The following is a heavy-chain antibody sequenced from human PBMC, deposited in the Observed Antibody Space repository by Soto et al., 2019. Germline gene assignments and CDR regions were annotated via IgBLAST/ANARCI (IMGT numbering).Heavy chain of an antibody. Sequence: TLSLTCTVSGGSISSYYWSWIRQPPGKGLEWIGYIYYSGSTNYNPSLKSRVTISVDTSKNQFSLKLSSVTAADTAVYYCARYNEYSYGYTLYHWGQGTLVTVSS. CDR3: ARYNEYSYGYTLYH. CDR2: IYYSGST. D-gene: IGHD5-18*01. CDR1: GGSISSYY. J-gene: IGHJ5*02. V-gene: IGHV4-59*01.